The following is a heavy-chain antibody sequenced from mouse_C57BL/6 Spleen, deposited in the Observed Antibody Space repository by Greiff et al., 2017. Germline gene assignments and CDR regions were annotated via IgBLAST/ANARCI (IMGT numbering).Heavy chain of an antibody. D-gene: IGHD2-4*01. V-gene: IGHV5-4*01. CDR2: ISDGGSYT. J-gene: IGHJ3*01. CDR3: ARWGLRGGCAY. Sequence: DVQLVESGGGLVKPGGSLKLSCAASGFTFSSYAMSWVRQTPEKRLEWVATISDGGSYTYYPDNVKGRFTISRDNAKNNLYLQMSHLKSEDTAMYYCARWGLRGGCAYWGQGTLVTVSA. CDR1: GFTFSSYA.